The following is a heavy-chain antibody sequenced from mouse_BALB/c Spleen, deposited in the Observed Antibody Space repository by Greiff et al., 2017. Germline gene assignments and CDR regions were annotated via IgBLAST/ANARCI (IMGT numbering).Heavy chain of an antibody. J-gene: IGHJ2*01. CDR2: ISYSGST. D-gene: IGHD2-10*02. Sequence: EVKLVESGPGLVKPSQSLSLTCTVTGYSITSDYAWNWIRQFPGNKLEWMGYISYSGSTSYNPSLKSRISITRDTSKNQFFLQLNSVTTEDTATYYCARGSIYYFDYWGQGTTLTVSS. CDR1: GYSITSDYA. V-gene: IGHV3-2*02. CDR3: ARGSIYYFDY.